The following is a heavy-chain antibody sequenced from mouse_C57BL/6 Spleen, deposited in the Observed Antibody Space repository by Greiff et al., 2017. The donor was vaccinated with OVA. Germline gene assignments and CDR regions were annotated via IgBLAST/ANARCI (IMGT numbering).Heavy chain of an antibody. J-gene: IGHJ2*01. CDR2: INPSSGYT. CDR3: ARDTTVEENYFDY. Sequence: VQLQQSGAELVKPGASVKLYCKASGYTFTSYWMHWVKQRPGQGLEWIGYINPSSGYTKYNQKFKDKATLTADKSSSTAYMQLSSLTYEDSAVYYCARDTTVEENYFDYWGQGTTLTVSS. V-gene: IGHV1-7*01. CDR1: GYTFTSYW. D-gene: IGHD1-1*01.